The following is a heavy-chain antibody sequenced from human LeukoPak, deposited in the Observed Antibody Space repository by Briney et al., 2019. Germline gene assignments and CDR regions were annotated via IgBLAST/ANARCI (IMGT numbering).Heavy chain of an antibody. J-gene: IGHJ4*02. CDR1: EFTFSSYG. V-gene: IGHV3-30*02. Sequence: GGSLRLSCAASEFTFSSYGMHWVRQAPGKGLEWVAFIRYDGSTKYYTDSVKGRFTISRDNSKNTMYLQMSSLRAADTAVYYCARRIGDCSAGVCNDYWGQGTLVTVSS. CDR3: ARRIGDCSAGVCNDY. CDR2: IRYDGSTK. D-gene: IGHD2-8*02.